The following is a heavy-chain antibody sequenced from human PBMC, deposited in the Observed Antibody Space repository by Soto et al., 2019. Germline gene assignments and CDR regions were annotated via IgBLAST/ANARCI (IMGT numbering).Heavy chain of an antibody. Sequence: EVQLVESGGGLVQPGGSLRLSCAASGFTFSSYSMNWVRQAPGKGLEWVSYISSSSSTIYYADSVKGRFTISRDNAKNSLYLHMNSLRDEDTAVYYCHLGGGGPAVFVWGQGTTVTVSS. D-gene: IGHD3-16*01. J-gene: IGHJ6*02. V-gene: IGHV3-48*02. CDR3: HLGGGGPAVFV. CDR2: ISSSSSTI. CDR1: GFTFSSYS.